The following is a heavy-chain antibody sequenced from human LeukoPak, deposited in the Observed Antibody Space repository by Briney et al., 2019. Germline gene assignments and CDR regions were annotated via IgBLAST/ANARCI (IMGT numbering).Heavy chain of an antibody. CDR2: IYYSGST. J-gene: IGHJ4*02. V-gene: IGHV4-39*01. Sequence: SETLSLTCTVSGGSISSSSYYWGWIRQPPGKGLEWIGSIYYSGSTYYNPSLKSRVTISVDTSKNQFSLKLSSVTAADTAVYYCARHRGGYSGYDPYYFDYWGQGTLVTVSS. CDR1: GGSISSSSYY. CDR3: ARHRGGYSGYDPYYFDY. D-gene: IGHD5-12*01.